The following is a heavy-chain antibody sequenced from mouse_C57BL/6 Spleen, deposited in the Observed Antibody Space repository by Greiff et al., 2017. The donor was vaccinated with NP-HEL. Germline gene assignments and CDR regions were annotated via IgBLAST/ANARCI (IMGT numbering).Heavy chain of an antibody. Sequence: VTLKVSGAELVRPGASVKLSCTASGFNIKDDYMHWVKQRPEQGLEWIGWIDPENGDTEYASKFQGKATITADTSSNTAYLQLSSLTSEDTAVYYCTTNDYAWFAYWGQGTLVTVSA. CDR3: TTNDYAWFAY. CDR2: IDPENGDT. J-gene: IGHJ3*01. V-gene: IGHV14-4*01. CDR1: GFNIKDDY. D-gene: IGHD2-4*01.